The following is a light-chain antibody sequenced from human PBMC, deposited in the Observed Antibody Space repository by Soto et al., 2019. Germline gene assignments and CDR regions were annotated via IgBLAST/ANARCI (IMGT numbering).Light chain of an antibody. CDR2: TAS. J-gene: IGKJ1*01. Sequence: DIQMTQSPSTLSASVGDRVTITCRASQSISSWLAGYQQKPGKAPKLLIYTASSLESGVPSRFSGSGSGTELALTSSCQQPDDFAPYYCQQYNSYSCTFGQGTKVEIK. CDR1: QSISSW. CDR3: QQYNSYSCT. V-gene: IGKV1-5*03.